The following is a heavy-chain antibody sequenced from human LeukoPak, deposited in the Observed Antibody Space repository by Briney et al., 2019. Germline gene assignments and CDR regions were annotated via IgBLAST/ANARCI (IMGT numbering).Heavy chain of an antibody. Sequence: SETLSLTCTVSGGSISSGSYYWSWIRQPAGKGLEWIGRIYTSGSTNYNPSLKSRVTISVDTSKNQLSLKLSSVTAADTAVYYCARGVYYGSGSIYYFDYWGQGTLVTVSS. J-gene: IGHJ4*02. V-gene: IGHV4-61*02. CDR1: GGSISSGSYY. CDR2: IYTSGST. D-gene: IGHD3-10*01. CDR3: ARGVYYGSGSIYYFDY.